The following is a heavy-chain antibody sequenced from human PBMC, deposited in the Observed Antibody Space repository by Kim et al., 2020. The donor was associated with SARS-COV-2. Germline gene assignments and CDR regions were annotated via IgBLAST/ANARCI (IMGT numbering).Heavy chain of an antibody. J-gene: IGHJ1*01. CDR3: ARGGRMVTAGVQH. V-gene: IGHV3-30*04. CDR2: ISYDGSNK. CDR1: GFTFSSYA. D-gene: IGHD2-21*02. Sequence: GGSLRLSCAASGFTFSSYAMHWVRQAPGKGLEWVAVISYDGSNKYYADSVKGRFTISRDNSKNTLYLQMNSLRAEDTAVYYCARGGRMVTAGVQHWGQGT.